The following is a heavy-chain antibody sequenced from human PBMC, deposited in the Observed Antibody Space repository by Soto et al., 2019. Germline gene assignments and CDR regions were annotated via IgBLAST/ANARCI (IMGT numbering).Heavy chain of an antibody. CDR3: ARGGVQYCSSTSCYYYYYGMDV. V-gene: IGHV1-18*01. D-gene: IGHD2-2*01. CDR1: GYTFTSYG. J-gene: IGHJ6*02. Sequence: ASVKVSCKASGYTFTSYGISWVRQAPGQGLEWMGWISAYNGNTNYAQKLQGRVTTTTDTSTSTAYMELRSLRSDDTAVYYCARGGVQYCSSTSCYYYYYGMDVCGQGTTVTVYS. CDR2: ISAYNGNT.